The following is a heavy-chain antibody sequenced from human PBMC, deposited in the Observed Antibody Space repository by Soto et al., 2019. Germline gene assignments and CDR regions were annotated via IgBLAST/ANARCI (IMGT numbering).Heavy chain of an antibody. D-gene: IGHD2-8*01. J-gene: IGHJ5*02. CDR1: GFTFSSYS. Sequence: LRLSCAASGFTFSSYSMNWVRQAPGKGLEWVSYISIGSTTIFYADSVKGRFTISRDNAKNSLYLQMNSLRDEDTAVYYCARDNGMAGSFDPWGQGXLVTVSS. CDR3: ARDNGMAGSFDP. CDR2: ISIGSTTI. V-gene: IGHV3-48*02.